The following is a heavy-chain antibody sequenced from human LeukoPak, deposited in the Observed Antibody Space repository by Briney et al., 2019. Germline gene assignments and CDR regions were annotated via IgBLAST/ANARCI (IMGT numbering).Heavy chain of an antibody. J-gene: IGHJ4*02. V-gene: IGHV3-23*01. CDR3: ARNPVPLLELRN. CDR1: GFTFSSYA. Sequence: GGSLRLSCAASGFTFSSYAMSWVRQAPGKGLEWVSAISGSGGSTYYADSVKGRFTISRDNSKNTLHLQMNSLRAEDTAVYYCARNPVPLLELRNWGQGTLVTVSS. CDR2: ISGSGGST. D-gene: IGHD1-7*01.